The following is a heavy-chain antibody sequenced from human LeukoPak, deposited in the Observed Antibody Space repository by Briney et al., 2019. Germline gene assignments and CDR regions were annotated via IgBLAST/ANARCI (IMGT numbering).Heavy chain of an antibody. J-gene: IGHJ5*02. D-gene: IGHD3-9*01. Sequence: ASVKVSCKASGYTFTSYGISWVRQAPGQGLEWKGWISAYNGNTNYAQKLQGRVTMTTDTSTSTAYMELRSLRSDDTAVYYCARDRTSQGYYDILTGLNWFDPWGQGTLVTVSS. CDR3: ARDRTSQGYYDILTGLNWFDP. V-gene: IGHV1-18*04. CDR1: GYTFTSYG. CDR2: ISAYNGNT.